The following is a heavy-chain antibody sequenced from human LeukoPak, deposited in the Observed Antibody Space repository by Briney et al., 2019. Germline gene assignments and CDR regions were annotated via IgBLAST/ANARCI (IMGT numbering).Heavy chain of an antibody. CDR2: IKPDGSST. CDR1: GFSVSSNY. J-gene: IGHJ5*02. D-gene: IGHD6-19*01. CDR3: AKPISGGLAVSADWFDP. V-gene: IGHV3-74*01. Sequence: PGGSLRLSCAASGFSVSSNYMSWVRQAPGKGLAWVSRIKPDGSSTSYADSVKGRFTISRDNSKDTLYLQLNSLRAEDTAIYFCAKPISGGLAVSADWFDPWGQGTLVIVSS.